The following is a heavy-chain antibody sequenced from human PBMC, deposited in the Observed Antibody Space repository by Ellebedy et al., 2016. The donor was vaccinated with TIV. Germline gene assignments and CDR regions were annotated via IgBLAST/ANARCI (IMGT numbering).Heavy chain of an antibody. CDR1: GSSFTSYW. J-gene: IGHJ4*02. Sequence: GESLKISXKGSGSSFTSYWIGWVRQMPGKGLEWMGRIDPSDSYTNYSPSFQGHVTISADKSISTAYLQWSSLKASDTAMYYCATHVAEDIVVVPAAPFDYWGQGTLVTVSS. CDR2: IDPSDSYT. D-gene: IGHD2-2*01. CDR3: ATHVAEDIVVVPAAPFDY. V-gene: IGHV5-10-1*01.